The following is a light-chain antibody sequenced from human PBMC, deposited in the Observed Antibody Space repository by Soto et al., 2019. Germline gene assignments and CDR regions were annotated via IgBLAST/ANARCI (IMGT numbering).Light chain of an antibody. Sequence: DIQMTQSPSSLAASLGDRVTITCRADQGISNFLAWYQQKPGQVPKLLMYAASTLQSGVPSRFSGSGSGTDFTLTISSLEPKDFEVYYCQQRSNWPGTFGQGTKVDIK. V-gene: IGKV1-27*01. CDR2: AAS. CDR1: QGISNF. J-gene: IGKJ1*01. CDR3: QQRSNWPGT.